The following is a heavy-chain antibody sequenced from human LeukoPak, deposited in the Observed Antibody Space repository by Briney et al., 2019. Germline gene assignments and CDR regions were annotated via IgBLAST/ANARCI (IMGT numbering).Heavy chain of an antibody. V-gene: IGHV3-48*01. J-gene: IGHJ4*02. CDR3: ARDLSAAAGYFDY. Sequence: GGSLRLSCAASGFTFSSYSMNWVRQAPGKGLEWVSYISSSSSTIYYADSVKGRFTISRDNAKNSLYLQMNSLRAEDTAVYYCARDLSAAAGYFDYWGQGTLVTVSS. CDR1: GFTFSSYS. D-gene: IGHD6-13*01. CDR2: ISSSSSTI.